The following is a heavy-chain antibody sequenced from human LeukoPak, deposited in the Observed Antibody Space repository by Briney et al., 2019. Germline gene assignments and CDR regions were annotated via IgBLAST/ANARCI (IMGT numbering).Heavy chain of an antibody. D-gene: IGHD3-3*01. V-gene: IGHV3-7*01. J-gene: IGHJ4*02. CDR3: ARDPSGLAYYDFWSGYSDY. Sequence: QPGGSLRLSCAASGFTFSSYGMHWVRQAPGKGLEWVANIKQDGSEKYYVDSVKGRFTISRDNAKNSLYLQMNSLRAEDTAVYYCARDPSGLAYYDFWSGYSDYWGQGTLVTVSS. CDR1: GFTFSSYG. CDR2: IKQDGSEK.